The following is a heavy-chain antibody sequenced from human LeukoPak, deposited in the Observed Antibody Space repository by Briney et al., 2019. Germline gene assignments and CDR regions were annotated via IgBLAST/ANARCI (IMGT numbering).Heavy chain of an antibody. J-gene: IGHJ4*02. CDR1: GFTFSTYA. V-gene: IGHV3-23*01. Sequence: PGGSLRLSCAASGFTFSTYAMSWVRQAPGKGLEWVSAISGSGDRTYYADSVKGRFTTSRDNSKNTLYLQMNSLRAEDTAIYYCAKDLAHGSSDYQVIFCGWGQGTLVT. CDR3: AKDLAHGSSDYQVIFCG. D-gene: IGHD3-22*01. CDR2: ISGSGDRT.